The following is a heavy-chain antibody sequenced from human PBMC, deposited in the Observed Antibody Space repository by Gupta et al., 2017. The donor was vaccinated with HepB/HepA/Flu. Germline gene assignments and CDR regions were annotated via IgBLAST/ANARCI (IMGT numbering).Heavy chain of an antibody. CDR2: INTKSSVR. CDR1: GFTFNDYT. D-gene: IGHD1-1*01. J-gene: IGHJ4*02. Sequence: EVQLVDSGGGLVQPGGSLRLSCAASGFTFNDYTMNWVRQAPGKGLEWVSFINTKSSVRSYADSVKGRFTISRDNAKNSLYLQMNSLRDEDTAVYYCARDNDWAFDHWGQGTLVTVSS. V-gene: IGHV3-48*02. CDR3: ARDNDWAFDH.